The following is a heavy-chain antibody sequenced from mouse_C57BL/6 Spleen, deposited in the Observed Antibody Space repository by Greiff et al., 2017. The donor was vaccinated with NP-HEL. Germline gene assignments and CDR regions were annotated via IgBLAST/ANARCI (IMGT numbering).Heavy chain of an antibody. Sequence: VQLQQSGAELVRPGASVKLSCTASGFNFKDYYMHWVKQRPEQGLEWIGRIDPEDGDTEYAPKFQGKATLTADTSSNTAYLQLSSLTSEDAAVYYCTLFYDGSFDDWGKGTTLTVSS. CDR2: IDPEDGDT. D-gene: IGHD2-3*01. V-gene: IGHV14-1*01. CDR1: GFNFKDYY. CDR3: TLFYDGSFDD. J-gene: IGHJ2*01.